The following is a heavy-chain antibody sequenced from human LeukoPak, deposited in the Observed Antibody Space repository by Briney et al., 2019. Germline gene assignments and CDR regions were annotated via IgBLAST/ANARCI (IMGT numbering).Heavy chain of an antibody. J-gene: IGHJ4*02. V-gene: IGHV3-9*01. D-gene: IGHD6-13*01. CDR1: GFTFDDYA. Sequence: GGSLRLSCAASGFTFDDYAMHWVRQAPGKGLEWVSGISWSSGSIGYADSVKGRFTISRDNAKNSLYLQMNSLRAEDTALYYCAKDTSLVAAAPIDYWGQGTLVTVSS. CDR3: AKDTSLVAAAPIDY. CDR2: ISWSSGSI.